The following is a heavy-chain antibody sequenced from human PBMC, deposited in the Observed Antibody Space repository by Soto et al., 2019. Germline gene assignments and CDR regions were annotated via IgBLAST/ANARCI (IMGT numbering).Heavy chain of an antibody. CDR2: IGTSGDT. J-gene: IGHJ5*02. CDR1: GFTFSRYD. Sequence: EVQVVESGGGLVQPGGSLRLSCAASGFTFSRYDMHWVRQATGRGLEWVSGIGTSGDTYYAGSVKGRFTISRETAKNSVYLQMNSLRAGDTAVYYGARGALGFDPWGQGTLVAVSS. V-gene: IGHV3-13*04. D-gene: IGHD3-16*01. CDR3: ARGALGFDP.